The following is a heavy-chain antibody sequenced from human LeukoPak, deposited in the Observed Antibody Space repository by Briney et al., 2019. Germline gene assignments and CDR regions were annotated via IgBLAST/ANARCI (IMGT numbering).Heavy chain of an antibody. J-gene: IGHJ4*02. D-gene: IGHD6-13*01. CDR1: GGTFSSYA. Sequence: SVKVSCKASGGTFSSYAISWVRQAPGQGLEWMGRIIPILGIANYAQKFQGRVTITADKSTSTAYMELSSLRSEDTAVYYCARGKQQLPEDYWGQGTLVTVSS. V-gene: IGHV1-69*04. CDR3: ARGKQQLPEDY. CDR2: IIPILGIA.